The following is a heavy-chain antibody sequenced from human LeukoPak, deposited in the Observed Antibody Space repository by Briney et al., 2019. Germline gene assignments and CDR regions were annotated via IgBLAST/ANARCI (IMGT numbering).Heavy chain of an antibody. V-gene: IGHV4-4*07. CDR3: ARESGGYHYNWFDP. Sequence: PSETLSLTCTVSGGSISSYYWSWIRQPAGKGLEWIGRIYTSGSTNYNPSLKGRVTMSVDTSKNQFSLKLSSVTAADTAVYYCARESGGYHYNWFDPWGQGTLVTVSS. CDR2: IYTSGST. CDR1: GGSISSYY. J-gene: IGHJ5*02. D-gene: IGHD3-16*02.